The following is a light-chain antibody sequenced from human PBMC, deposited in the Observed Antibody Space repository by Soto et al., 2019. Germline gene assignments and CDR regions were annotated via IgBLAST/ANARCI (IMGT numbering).Light chain of an antibody. J-gene: IGLJ1*01. V-gene: IGLV2-14*01. CDR1: SSDVGANIF. CDR2: AVS. CDR3: RSYTINGSYV. Sequence: QSALTQPASVSGSPGQSITISCTGTSSDVGANIFVSWHQQHPGKAPKLMIYAVSSRPSGVSYRFSGSKSGNTASLTISVHQAEDEADYCCRSYTINGSYVFGGGTKVTVL.